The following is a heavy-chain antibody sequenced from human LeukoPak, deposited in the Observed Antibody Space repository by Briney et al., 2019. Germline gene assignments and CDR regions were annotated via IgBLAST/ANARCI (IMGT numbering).Heavy chain of an antibody. Sequence: AGGSPRLSCAGSGFTFNSFWMSWVRQAPGKGPEWVANINQNGRETHYVDSVKGRFTISRDNAKSSLYLQMNSLRAEDTAVYYCTRDEAAATNWGQGALVIVSS. CDR3: TRDEAAATN. J-gene: IGHJ4*02. CDR2: INQNGRET. V-gene: IGHV3-7*01. CDR1: GFTFNSFW. D-gene: IGHD2-15*01.